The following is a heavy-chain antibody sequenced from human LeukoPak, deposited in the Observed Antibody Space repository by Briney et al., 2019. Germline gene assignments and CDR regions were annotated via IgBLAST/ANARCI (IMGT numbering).Heavy chain of an antibody. V-gene: IGHV1-45*02. Sequence: SVKVPCTPSGYTFTGYYMHRVRQSPGQALEWMGWITPFNGDTNYAQRFQDRVTITSDRSMSTVYMELSSLRSEDTAMFYCARSRGYYDSSGYPDNAFDIWGQGTMVTVSS. D-gene: IGHD3-22*01. CDR3: ARSRGYYDSSGYPDNAFDI. J-gene: IGHJ3*02. CDR2: ITPFNGDT. CDR1: GYTFTGYY.